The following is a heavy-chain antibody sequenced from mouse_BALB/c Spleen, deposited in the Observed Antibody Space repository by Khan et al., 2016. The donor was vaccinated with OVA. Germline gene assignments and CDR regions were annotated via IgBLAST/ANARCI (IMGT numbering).Heavy chain of an antibody. Sequence: EVQLQESGPGLVKPSQSLSLTCTVTGYSITSDYAWNWIRQFPGNKLEWMGYISYSGSTSYNPSLKSRISITRDTSKNQFLLQLNSVTTEDTATYYCARDGSRYNYAMDYWGQGTAGTVSS. D-gene: IGHD2-3*01. CDR2: ISYSGST. CDR1: GYSITSDYA. V-gene: IGHV3-2*02. J-gene: IGHJ4*01. CDR3: ARDGSRYNYAMDY.